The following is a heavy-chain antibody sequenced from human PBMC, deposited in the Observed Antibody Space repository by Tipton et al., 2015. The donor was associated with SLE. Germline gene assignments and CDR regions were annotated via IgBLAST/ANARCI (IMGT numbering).Heavy chain of an antibody. CDR2: INPNSGGT. Sequence: QSGAEVKKPGASVKVSCKASGYTFTGYYMHWVRQAPGQGLEWMGRINPNSGGTNYAQKFQGRVTMTRDTSISTAYMELSRLRSDDTAVYYCARDRQYCSSTSCYVDFDCWGQGTLVTVSS. V-gene: IGHV1-2*06. CDR3: ARDRQYCSSTSCYVDFDC. D-gene: IGHD2-2*01. CDR1: GYTFTGYY. J-gene: IGHJ4*02.